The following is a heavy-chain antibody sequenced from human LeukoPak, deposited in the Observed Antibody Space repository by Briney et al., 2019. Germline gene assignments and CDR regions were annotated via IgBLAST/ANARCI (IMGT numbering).Heavy chain of an antibody. Sequence: SETLSLTCTVSGYFISSGYYWGWIRQPPGKGLQWIGSIHHSGSTYYNPSLKSRVTISVDTSKNQFSLKLSSVTAADTAVYYCARVTTVTTFDYWGQGTLVTVSS. J-gene: IGHJ4*02. CDR3: ARVTTVTTFDY. V-gene: IGHV4-38-2*02. D-gene: IGHD4-11*01. CDR1: GYFISSGYY. CDR2: IHHSGST.